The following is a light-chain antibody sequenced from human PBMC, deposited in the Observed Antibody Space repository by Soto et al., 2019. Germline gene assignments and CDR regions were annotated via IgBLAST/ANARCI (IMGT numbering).Light chain of an antibody. CDR1: QSINRW. J-gene: IGKJ4*01. CDR2: KAS. V-gene: IGKV1-5*03. CDR3: QQSYSTPLT. Sequence: DIQMTQSPSTLSASVGDRVTITCRASQSINRWLAWYQQKPGKAPKLLIYKASSLESGVPSRFSGGGIGTEFSLTISSLQPEDFATYYCQQSYSTPLTFGGGTKVDIK.